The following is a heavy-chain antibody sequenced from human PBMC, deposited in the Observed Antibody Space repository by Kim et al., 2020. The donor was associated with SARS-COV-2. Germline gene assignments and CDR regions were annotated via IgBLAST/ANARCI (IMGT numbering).Heavy chain of an antibody. CDR2: IHHTGTT. CDR3: VSKRADSSGFIDS. Sequence: SETLFLTCSVASASFSENYWSWIRQPPGRGLEWIGYIHHTGTTNYNPSLKSRVAISVDSSKNQFSLNLNSMTTADTAVYYCVSKRADSSGFIDSWGQGTLVTVSS. CDR1: SASFSENY. V-gene: IGHV4-59*03. J-gene: IGHJ4*02. D-gene: IGHD3-22*01.